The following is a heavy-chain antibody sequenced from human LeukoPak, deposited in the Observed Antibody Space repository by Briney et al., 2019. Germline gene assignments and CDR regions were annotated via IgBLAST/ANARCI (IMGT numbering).Heavy chain of an antibody. CDR3: AREAVAGKSYYFDY. CDR2: IIPILGIA. Sequence: ASVKVSCKASGGNFSSYGIVWVRQAPGQGLEWMGRIIPILGIANYAQKFQGRVTITADKSTSTAYMELSSLRSEDTAVYYCAREAVAGKSYYFDYWGQGTLVTVSS. V-gene: IGHV1-69*04. CDR1: GGNFSSYG. J-gene: IGHJ4*02. D-gene: IGHD6-19*01.